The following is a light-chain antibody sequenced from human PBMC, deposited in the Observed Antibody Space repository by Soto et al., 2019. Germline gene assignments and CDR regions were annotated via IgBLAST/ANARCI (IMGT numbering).Light chain of an antibody. CDR1: SCNIGAGYD. J-gene: IGLJ2*01. Sequence: QSVLTQPPSVSGAPGQRVTISCTGSSCNIGAGYDVHWCQQLPGTAPKLLIYGNSNRPSGVPDRFSGSKSGTSASLAITGLQAEDEADYYCQSYDSSLSGVVFGGGTKLTVL. CDR2: GNS. CDR3: QSYDSSLSGVV. V-gene: IGLV1-40*01.